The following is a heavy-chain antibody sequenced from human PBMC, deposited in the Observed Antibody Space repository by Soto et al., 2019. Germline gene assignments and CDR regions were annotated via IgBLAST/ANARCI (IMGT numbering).Heavy chain of an antibody. CDR2: IYYNVNT. V-gene: IGHV4-59*08. J-gene: IGHJ4*02. CDR1: GGSISSYY. D-gene: IGHD6-13*01. Sequence: KPSETLSLTCTVSGGSISSYYWSWIRQPPGKGLEWIGYIYYNVNTNYNPSLKSRVTISVDTSKNQFSLKLSSVTAADTAVYYCARGGLAAAGSPFDYWGQGTLVTVSS. CDR3: ARGGLAAAGSPFDY.